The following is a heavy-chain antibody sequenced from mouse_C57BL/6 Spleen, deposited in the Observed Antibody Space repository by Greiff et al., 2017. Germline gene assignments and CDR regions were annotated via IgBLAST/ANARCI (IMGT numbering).Heavy chain of an antibody. Sequence: QVQLKESGPGLVQPSQSLSITCTVSGFSLTSYGVHWVRQSPGKGLEWLGVIWSGGSTDYNAAFISRLSISKDNSKSPFCFKMNRLQADDTAIYCCARTGREYFDVWGTGTTVTVSS. J-gene: IGHJ1*03. V-gene: IGHV2-2*01. CDR1: GFSLTSYG. CDR3: ARTGREYFDV. CDR2: IWSGGST. D-gene: IGHD4-1*01.